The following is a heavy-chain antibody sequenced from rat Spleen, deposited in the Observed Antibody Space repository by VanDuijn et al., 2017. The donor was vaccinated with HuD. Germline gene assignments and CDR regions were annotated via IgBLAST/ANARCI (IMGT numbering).Heavy chain of an antibody. CDR1: GFTFSDYY. CDR3: TTGRLDYDSGRRDPYYFDS. CDR2: ISYDGGST. D-gene: IGHD1-1*01. Sequence: EVQLVESGGGLVQPGRSLKLSCAASGFTFSDYYMAWVRQAPTKGLEWVASISYDGGSTYYRDSVKGRFTISRDNAKSSLYLQMDSLRSEDTATYYCTTGRLDYDSGRRDPYYFDSWGQGVMVTVSS. J-gene: IGHJ2*01. V-gene: IGHV5-20*01.